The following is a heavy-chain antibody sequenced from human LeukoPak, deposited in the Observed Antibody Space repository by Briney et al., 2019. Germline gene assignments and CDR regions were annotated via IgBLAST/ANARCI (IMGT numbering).Heavy chain of an antibody. CDR1: GGTFSSYA. V-gene: IGHV1-69*05. CDR2: IIPIVGTA. J-gene: IGHJ6*03. D-gene: IGHD2/OR15-2a*01. CDR3: ASCLWRDDYYYYYMDV. Sequence: SVKVSCKASGGTFSSYAISWVRQAPGQGLEWMGGIIPIVGTANYAQKFQGRVTITTDESTSTAYMELSRLRSEDTAVYYCASCLWRDDYYYYYMDVWGKGTTVTVSS.